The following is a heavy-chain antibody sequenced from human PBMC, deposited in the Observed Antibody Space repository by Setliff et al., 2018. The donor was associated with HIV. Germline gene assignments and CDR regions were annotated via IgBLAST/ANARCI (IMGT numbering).Heavy chain of an antibody. V-gene: IGHV3-23*03. CDR2: INGGGNYI. CDR3: TKREAGAKPFDY. Sequence: GGSLRLSCAASGFTFSTYDMTWVRQAPGKGLEWVSLINGGGNYIQYADSVRGRFIISRDNSKNMLYLQMNSLRAEDTALYYCTKREAGAKPFDYWGRGTLVTVSS. CDR1: GFTFSTYD. J-gene: IGHJ4*02. D-gene: IGHD1-26*01.